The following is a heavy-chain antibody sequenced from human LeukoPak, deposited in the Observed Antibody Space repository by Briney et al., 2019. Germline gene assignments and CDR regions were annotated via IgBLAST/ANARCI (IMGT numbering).Heavy chain of an antibody. CDR2: IYTSGST. CDR3: ARDGTVGATKGVFDY. J-gene: IGHJ4*02. D-gene: IGHD1-26*01. CDR1: GGSISGYY. V-gene: IGHV4-4*07. Sequence: SETLSLTCTVSGGSISGYYWSWIRQPAGKGLEWIGRIYTSGSTNYNPSLKSRVTMSVDTSKNQFSLKLSSVTAADTAVYYCARDGTVGATKGVFDYWGQGTLVTVSS.